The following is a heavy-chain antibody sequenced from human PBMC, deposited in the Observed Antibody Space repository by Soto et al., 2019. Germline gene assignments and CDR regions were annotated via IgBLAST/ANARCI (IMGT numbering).Heavy chain of an antibody. J-gene: IGHJ4*02. CDR3: AKCMGSSWIGVIDN. D-gene: IGHD6-13*01. CDR1: GFTVSTNY. V-gene: IGHV3-53*01. CDR2: IYTGGST. Sequence: WGSLRLSCAASGFTVSTNYMSGVLQSPGKGLEWVSVIYTGGSTYYADSVKGRFTISRDNSKNRLFLQMNSLRAEDTAIYYCAKCMGSSWIGVIDNWGQGTLVTVSS.